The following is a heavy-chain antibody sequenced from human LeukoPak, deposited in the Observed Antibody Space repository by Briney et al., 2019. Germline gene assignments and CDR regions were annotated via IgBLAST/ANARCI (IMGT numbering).Heavy chain of an antibody. Sequence: SETLSLTCTVSGGSISSGGYYWSWIRQHPGKGLEWIGHIHYSGITNYKPSLKSRVTISVDTPKNQFSLKLSSVTAADTAVYYCANSYGSGSRFDFWGQGTLVTVSS. V-gene: IGHV4-61*08. CDR3: ANSYGSGSRFDF. J-gene: IGHJ4*02. D-gene: IGHD3-10*01. CDR2: IHYSGIT. CDR1: GGSISSGGYY.